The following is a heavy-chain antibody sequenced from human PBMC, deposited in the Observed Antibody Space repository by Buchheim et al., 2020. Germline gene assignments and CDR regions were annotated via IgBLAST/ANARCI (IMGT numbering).Heavy chain of an antibody. V-gene: IGHV4-30-4*01. CDR2: IYYSGST. CDR3: ARDRGRGTYYYYGMDV. D-gene: IGHD1-1*01. CDR1: GGSISSGDYY. J-gene: IGHJ6*02. Sequence: QVQLQESGPGLVKPSQTLSLTCTVSGGSISSGDYYWSWIRQPPGKGLEWIGYIYYSGSTYYNPSLKSRVTITGDKSKNQFPLKLSSVTAADTAVYYCARDRGRGTYYYYGMDVWGQGTT.